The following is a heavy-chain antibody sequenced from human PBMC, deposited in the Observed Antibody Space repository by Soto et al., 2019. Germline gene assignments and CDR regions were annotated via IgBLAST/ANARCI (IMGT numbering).Heavy chain of an antibody. CDR1: RFTFSSSG. J-gene: IGHJ2*01. CDR3: AKDFCLERRDIHRDLHAFSAQRSPDL. V-gene: IGHV3-30*18. CDR2: ISYDGSNK. Sequence: RTLRLSCAASRFTFSSSGMHWVRQAPGKGLEWVAVISYDGSNKYYADSVKGRFTISRDNSKNTLYLQMNSLRAEDTAVYYCAKDFCLERRDIHRDLHAFSAQRSPDL. D-gene: IGHD3-3*01.